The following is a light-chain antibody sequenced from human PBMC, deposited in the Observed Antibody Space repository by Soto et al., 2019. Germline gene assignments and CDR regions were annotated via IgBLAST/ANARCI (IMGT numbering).Light chain of an antibody. J-gene: IGKJ3*01. CDR2: GAS. V-gene: IGKV3D-15*01. CDR3: QQYNSWPPT. Sequence: EIVMTQSPATLSVSPGERATLSCRASQSVSRNLAWFQQKPGQAPRLLIHGASTRAAGIPARLSGSGSGTEFTLTISSLQSGDFAVYYCQQYNSWPPTFGPGTRVDVQ. CDR1: QSVSRN.